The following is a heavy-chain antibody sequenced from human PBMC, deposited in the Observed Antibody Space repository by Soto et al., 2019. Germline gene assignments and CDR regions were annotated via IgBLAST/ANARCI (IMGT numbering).Heavy chain of an antibody. CDR1: GFTFSSYA. CDR2: ISYDGSNK. V-gene: IGHV3-30-3*01. Sequence: QVQLVESGGGVVQPGRSLRLSCAASGFTFSSYAMHWVRQAPGKGLEWVAVISYDGSNKYYADSVKGRFTISRDNSKNTLYLQMNSLRAEDTAVYYCARWPLRGSGSYWYYVDYWGQGTLVTVSS. D-gene: IGHD3-10*01. J-gene: IGHJ4*02. CDR3: ARWPLRGSGSYWYYVDY.